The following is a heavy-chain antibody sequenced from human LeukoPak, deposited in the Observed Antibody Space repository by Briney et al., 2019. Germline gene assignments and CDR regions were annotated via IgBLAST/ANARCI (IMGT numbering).Heavy chain of an antibody. CDR3: ARGGDYGDLRYFDY. Sequence: PSETLSLTCTVSGGSINNYYWSWIRQPPGKGLEWIGYIYYRGSTNYNPSLKSRVTFSVDTSKNQFSLKLNSVTAADTAVYYCARGGDYGDLRYFDYWGRGTLVTVSS. J-gene: IGHJ4*02. CDR1: GGSINNYY. D-gene: IGHD4-17*01. CDR2: IYYRGST. V-gene: IGHV4-59*01.